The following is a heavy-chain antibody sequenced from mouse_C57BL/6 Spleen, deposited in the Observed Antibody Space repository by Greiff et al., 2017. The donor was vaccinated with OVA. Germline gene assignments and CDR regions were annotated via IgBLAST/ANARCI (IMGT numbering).Heavy chain of an antibody. Sequence: VMLVESGAELVKPGASVKISCKASGYAFSSYWMNWVKQRPGKGLEWIGQIYPGDGDTNYNGKFKGKATLTADKSSSTAYMQLSSLTSEDSAVYFCARKAYYAMDYWGQGTSVTVSS. V-gene: IGHV1-80*01. CDR1: GYAFSSYW. CDR2: IYPGDGDT. J-gene: IGHJ4*01. CDR3: ARKAYYAMDY.